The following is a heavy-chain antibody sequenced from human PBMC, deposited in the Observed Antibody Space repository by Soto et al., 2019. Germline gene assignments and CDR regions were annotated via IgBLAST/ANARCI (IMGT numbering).Heavy chain of an antibody. Sequence: GGSLRLSCAASGFTFSSYGMHWVRQAPGKGLEWVAVISYDGSNKYYADSVKGRFTISRDNSKNTLYLQMNSLRAEDTAVYYYAKDSDYSNYVYYYYGMDVWGQGTTVTVSS. D-gene: IGHD4-4*01. CDR2: ISYDGSNK. J-gene: IGHJ6*02. CDR3: AKDSDYSNYVYYYYGMDV. V-gene: IGHV3-30*18. CDR1: GFTFSSYG.